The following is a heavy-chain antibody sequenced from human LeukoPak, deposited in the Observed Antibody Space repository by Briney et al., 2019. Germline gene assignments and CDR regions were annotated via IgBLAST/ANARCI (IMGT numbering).Heavy chain of an antibody. V-gene: IGHV4-59*12. Sequence: SETLSLTCTVSGGSISSYYWSWIRQPPGKGLEWIGYIYSSGSTNYNPSLKSRITISVDTSKNQFSLKLSSVTAADTAVYYCARLFHPALSGNYPFDYWGQGTLVTVSS. CDR3: ARLFHPALSGNYPFDY. CDR1: GGSISSYY. CDR2: IYSSGST. D-gene: IGHD1-26*01. J-gene: IGHJ4*02.